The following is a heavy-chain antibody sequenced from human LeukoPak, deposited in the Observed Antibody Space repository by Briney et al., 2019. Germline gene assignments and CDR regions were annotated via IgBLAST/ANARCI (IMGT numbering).Heavy chain of an antibody. CDR3: ARGHPTGAGDC. CDR1: GGSVNSGDYY. J-gene: IGHJ4*02. Sequence: PSETLSLTCTVSGGSVNSGDYYWTWIRQPPGKGLEWIGYIYYSGSTYYNPSLQSRVTISIDTSKNQFSLKLTSVTAADTAVYYCARGHPTGAGDCWGQGTPVTVSS. D-gene: IGHD1-1*01. V-gene: IGHV4-30-4*08. CDR2: IYYSGST.